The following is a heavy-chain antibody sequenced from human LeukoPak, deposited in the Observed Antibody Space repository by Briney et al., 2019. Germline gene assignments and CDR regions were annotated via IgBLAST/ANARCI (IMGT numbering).Heavy chain of an antibody. D-gene: IGHD2-15*01. CDR1: GYTFTGYD. J-gene: IGHJ5*02. CDR2: MNPNSGNT. Sequence: ASVKVSCKASGYTFTGYDINWVRQATGQGLEWMGWMNPNSGNTGYAQKFQGRVTMTRNTSISTAYMELSSLRSEDTAVYYCSSCSGGSCYDPWFDPWGQGTLVTVSS. CDR3: SSCSGGSCYDPWFDP. V-gene: IGHV1-8*01.